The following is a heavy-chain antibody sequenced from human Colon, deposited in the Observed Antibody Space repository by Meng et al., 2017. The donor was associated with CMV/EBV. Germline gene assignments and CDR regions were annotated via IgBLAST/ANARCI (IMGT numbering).Heavy chain of an antibody. D-gene: IGHD3-3*01. CDR2: ISDSGDRT. CDR1: GFTFSSYA. V-gene: IGHV3-23*01. J-gene: IGHJ6*02. Sequence: GGSLRLSCAASGFTFSSYAMTWVRRAPGRGLEAVSSISDSGDRTYYKDSVRGRFTISRDNSKDTLYLQMNSLRAEDTAIYYCARIFGHAAGHYYHALDVWGQGTTVTVSS. CDR3: ARIFGHAAGHYYHALDV.